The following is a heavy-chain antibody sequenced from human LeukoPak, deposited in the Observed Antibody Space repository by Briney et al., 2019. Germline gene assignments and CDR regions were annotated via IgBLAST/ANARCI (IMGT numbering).Heavy chain of an antibody. V-gene: IGHV3-21*01. J-gene: IGHJ3*02. Sequence: GGSLRLSCAASGFTFSSYEMNWVRQAPGKGLEWVSSISSSSTYIYYADSLEGRFTISRDNVRNSLYLQMNSLRAEDTAVYYCAGDYEGNLAFDIWGQGTMVTVSS. CDR1: GFTFSSYE. CDR3: AGDYEGNLAFDI. D-gene: IGHD4-23*01. CDR2: ISSSSTYI.